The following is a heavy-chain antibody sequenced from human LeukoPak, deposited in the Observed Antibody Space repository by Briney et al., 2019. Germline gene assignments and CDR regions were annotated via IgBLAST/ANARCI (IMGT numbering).Heavy chain of an antibody. J-gene: IGHJ4*02. CDR2: INAGNGNT. CDR1: GYTFTSYY. Sequence: ASVKVSCKASGYTFTSYYMHWVRQAPGQRLEWMGWINAGNGNTKYSQKFQGRVTITRDTSASTAYMELSSLRSEDTAVYYCARDGHDFWSGYNHIDYWGQGTLVTVSS. V-gene: IGHV1-3*01. D-gene: IGHD3-3*01. CDR3: ARDGHDFWSGYNHIDY.